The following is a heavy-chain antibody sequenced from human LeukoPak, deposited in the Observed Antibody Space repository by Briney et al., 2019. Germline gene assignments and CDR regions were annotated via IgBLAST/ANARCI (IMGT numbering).Heavy chain of an antibody. Sequence: SETLSLTCAVYGGSFSGYYWSWIRQPPGKGLEWIGEINHSGSTNYNPSLKSRVTISVDTSKNQFSLKLSSVTAADTAVYYCARGDLDGYGTFDIWGQGTMVTVSS. CDR2: INHSGST. D-gene: IGHD5-24*01. J-gene: IGHJ3*02. CDR3: ARGDLDGYGTFDI. V-gene: IGHV4-34*01. CDR1: GGSFSGYY.